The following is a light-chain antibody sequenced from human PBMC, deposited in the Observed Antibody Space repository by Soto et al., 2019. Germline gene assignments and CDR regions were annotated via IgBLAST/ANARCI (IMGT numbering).Light chain of an antibody. Sequence: EIVLTQSPGTLSLSPGERATISCRASQSVSSSYLAWYQQKPGQSPRLLIYAASSRATGIPDRFSGSGSGTDFTLTISRLEPEDFAVYYCQQYGSSSWTFGQGTTVEIK. CDR2: AAS. CDR1: QSVSSSY. J-gene: IGKJ1*01. CDR3: QQYGSSSWT. V-gene: IGKV3-20*01.